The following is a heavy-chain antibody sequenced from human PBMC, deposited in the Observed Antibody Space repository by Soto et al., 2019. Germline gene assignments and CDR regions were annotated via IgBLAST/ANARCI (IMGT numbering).Heavy chain of an antibody. V-gene: IGHV3-7*01. CDR3: ARVGPLYIGATLGFDY. CDR2: IKQDGSEK. J-gene: IGHJ4*02. CDR1: GFTFSSYW. Sequence: EVQLVESGGGLVQPGGSLRLSCAASGFTFSSYWMSWVRQAPGKGLEWVANIKQDGSEKYYVDSVKGRFTISRDNAKNXLFLQMNSLRAEDTAVYYCARVGPLYIGATLGFDYWGQGTLVTVSS. D-gene: IGHD5-12*01.